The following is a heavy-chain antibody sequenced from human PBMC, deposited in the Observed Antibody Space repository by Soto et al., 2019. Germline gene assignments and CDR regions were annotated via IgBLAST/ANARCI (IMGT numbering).Heavy chain of an antibody. CDR1: GGSISSSSYY. CDR2: INHSGST. J-gene: IGHJ5*02. V-gene: IGHV4-39*07. CDR3: ARGLAGLRFLEWLGVYSNWFDP. Sequence: QLQLQESGPGLVKPSETLSLTCTVSGGSISSSSYYWGWIRQPPGKGLEWIGEINHSGSTNYNPSLKSRVTISVDTSKNQFSLKLSSVTAADTAVYYCARGLAGLRFLEWLGVYSNWFDPWGQGTLVTVSS. D-gene: IGHD3-3*01.